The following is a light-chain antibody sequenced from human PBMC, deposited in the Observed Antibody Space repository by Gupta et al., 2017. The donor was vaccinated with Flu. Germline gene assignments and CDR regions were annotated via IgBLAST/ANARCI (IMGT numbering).Light chain of an antibody. V-gene: IGLV6-57*01. CDR1: SGSVVRNN. Sequence: VTISCTRSSGSVVRNNVQWYHQRPGRSPTTGSKEDDRRTSGVPDRFSSSIDSSSKSASLPISGLKSEDEADYYCQSYDDANRGVCGGGTKLTVL. CDR3: QSYDDANRGV. J-gene: IGLJ3*02. CDR2: EDD.